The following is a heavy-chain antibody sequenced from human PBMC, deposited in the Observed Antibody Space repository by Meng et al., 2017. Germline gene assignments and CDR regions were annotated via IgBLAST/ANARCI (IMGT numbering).Heavy chain of an antibody. D-gene: IGHD3-10*01. J-gene: IGHJ1*01. Sequence: QGQLVESGGGVVKPGGSLRLSCAASGFTFSSYAMHWVRQAPGKGLEWVAVISYDGSNKYYADSVKGRFTISRDNSKNTLYLQMNSLRAEDTAVYYCARSVTTMVRGVIIFWGQGTLVTVSS. CDR2: ISYDGSNK. V-gene: IGHV3-30*04. CDR1: GFTFSSYA. CDR3: ARSVTTMVRGVIIF.